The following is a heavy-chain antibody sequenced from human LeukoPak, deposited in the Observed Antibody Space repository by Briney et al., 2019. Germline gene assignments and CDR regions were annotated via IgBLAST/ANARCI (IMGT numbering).Heavy chain of an antibody. J-gene: IGHJ5*02. CDR2: IIPIFGTA. CDR1: GYTFSSYH. CDR3: ARGGEDIVVVPAAMGYNWFDP. V-gene: IGHV1-69*13. Sequence: GASVKVSCKASGYTFSSYHIHWVRQAPGQGLEWMGGIIPIFGTANYAQKFQGRVTITADESTSTAYMELSSLRSEDTAVYYCARGGEDIVVVPAAMGYNWFDPWGQGTLVTVSS. D-gene: IGHD2-2*01.